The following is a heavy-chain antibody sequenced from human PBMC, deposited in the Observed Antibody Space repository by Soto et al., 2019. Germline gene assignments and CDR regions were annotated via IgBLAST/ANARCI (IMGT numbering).Heavy chain of an antibody. V-gene: IGHV1-58*02. J-gene: IGHJ4*02. CDR3: AARYYYDFWSGYYPGYYFDY. CDR2: IVVGSGNT. D-gene: IGHD3-3*01. Sequence: SVKVSCKASGFTFTSSAMQWVRQARGQRLEWIGWIVVGSGNTNYAQKFQERVTITRDMSTSTAYMELSSLRPEDTAVYYCAARYYYDFWSGYYPGYYFDYWGQGTLVTVSS. CDR1: GFTFTSSA.